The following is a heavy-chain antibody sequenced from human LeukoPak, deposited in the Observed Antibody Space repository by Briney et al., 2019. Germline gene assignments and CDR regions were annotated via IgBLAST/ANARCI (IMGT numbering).Heavy chain of an antibody. CDR3: ASGITVAGPFDY. J-gene: IGHJ4*02. CDR1: GGSISSYY. V-gene: IGHV4-34*01. CDR2: INHSGST. D-gene: IGHD6-19*01. Sequence: SETLSLTCTVSGGSISSYYWSWIRQPPGKGLEWIGEINHSGSTNYNPSLKSRVTISVDTSKNQFSLKLSSVTAADTAVYYCASGITVAGPFDYWGQGTLVTVSS.